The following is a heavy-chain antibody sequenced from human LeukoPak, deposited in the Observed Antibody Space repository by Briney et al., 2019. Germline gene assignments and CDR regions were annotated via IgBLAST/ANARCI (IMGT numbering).Heavy chain of an antibody. Sequence: PGGSLRLSCVASGFIVSSNYMSWVRQAPGKGLEWVSIIYSGSSTYYADSVKGRFTISRDNSKNTVFLKMSSLRVEDTAVYYCARGPTRGYGDYWGQGTLVTVSS. CDR1: GFIVSSNY. J-gene: IGHJ4*02. CDR3: ARGPTRGYGDY. CDR2: IYSGSST. D-gene: IGHD5-18*01. V-gene: IGHV3-53*01.